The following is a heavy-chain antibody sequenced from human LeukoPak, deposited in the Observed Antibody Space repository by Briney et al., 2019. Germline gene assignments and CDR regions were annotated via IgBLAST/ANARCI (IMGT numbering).Heavy chain of an antibody. Sequence: GGSLRLSCAASGFTFSDHYMDWVRQAPGKGLEWVGRTRNKANSYTTEYAASVKGSFTISRDDSKNSLYLQMNSLKTEDTAVYYCTTYGSGNAYYWGQGTLVTVSS. CDR2: TRNKANSYTT. D-gene: IGHD3-10*01. CDR3: TTYGSGNAYY. CDR1: GFTFSDHY. J-gene: IGHJ4*02. V-gene: IGHV3-72*01.